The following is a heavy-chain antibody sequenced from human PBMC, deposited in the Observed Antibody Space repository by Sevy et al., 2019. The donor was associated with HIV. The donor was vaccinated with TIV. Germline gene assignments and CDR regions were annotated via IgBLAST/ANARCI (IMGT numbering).Heavy chain of an antibody. CDR1: GFTFSKYS. J-gene: IGHJ4*02. CDR2: FSFGCGRI. V-gene: IGHV3-23*03. CDR3: ASEGCTKPHGC. D-gene: IGHD6-19*01. Sequence: GGSLRLSCEASGFTFSKYSMSWVRQAPGKGLEWVSTFSFGCGRINYADPVKGRFTISLDDSKNTLYLQMNSLRAEYTNVYYCASEGCTKPHGCWCQGTLVTVSS.